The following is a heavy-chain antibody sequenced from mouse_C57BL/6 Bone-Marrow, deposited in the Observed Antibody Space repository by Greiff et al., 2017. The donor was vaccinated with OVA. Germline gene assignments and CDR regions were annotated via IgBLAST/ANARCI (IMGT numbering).Heavy chain of an antibody. CDR3: ARRATGFDD. D-gene: IGHD4-1*02. CDR2: INPNNGGT. CDR1: GYTFTDYY. V-gene: IGHV1-26*01. J-gene: IGHJ2*01. Sequence: VQLQQSGPELVQPGASVKISCKASGYTFTDYYMNWVKQSHGKSLEWIGDINPNNGGTSYNQKFKGKATLTVDKSSSTAYMELRSLTSEDSAVYYCARRATGFDDWGQGTTLTVSS.